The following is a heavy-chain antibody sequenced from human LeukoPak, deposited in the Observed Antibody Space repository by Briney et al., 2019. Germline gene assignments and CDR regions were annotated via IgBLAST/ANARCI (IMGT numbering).Heavy chain of an antibody. CDR3: ARDRGSYCGGDCHFDY. J-gene: IGHJ4*02. CDR1: GYTFTSYG. V-gene: IGHV1-18*01. Sequence: EASVKVSCKASGYTFTSYGISWVRHAPGQGLEWMGWISAYNGNTNYAQKLQGRVTMTTDTSTSTAYMELRSLRSDDTAVYYCARDRGSYCGGDCHFDYWGQGTLVTVSS. D-gene: IGHD2-21*02. CDR2: ISAYNGNT.